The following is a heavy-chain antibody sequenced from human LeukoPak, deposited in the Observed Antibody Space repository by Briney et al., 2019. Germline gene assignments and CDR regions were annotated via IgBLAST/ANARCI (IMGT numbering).Heavy chain of an antibody. CDR2: IYYSGST. Sequence: SETLSLTCTVSGGSISSSSYYWGWIRQPPGKGLGWIGSIYYSGSTYYNPSLKSRVTISVYTSKNQFSLKLSSVTAADTAVYYCARHKGYYYSYMDVWGKGTTVTISS. CDR1: GGSISSSSYY. CDR3: ARHKGYYYSYMDV. V-gene: IGHV4-39*01. J-gene: IGHJ6*03.